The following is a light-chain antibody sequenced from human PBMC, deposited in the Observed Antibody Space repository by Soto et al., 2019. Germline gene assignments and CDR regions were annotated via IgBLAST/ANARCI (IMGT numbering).Light chain of an antibody. V-gene: IGLV7-46*01. CDR1: TGAVTSGHY. J-gene: IGLJ3*02. CDR2: DTS. Sequence: QAVVTQEPSLTVSPGGTVPLTCGSSTGAVTSGHYPYWFQQKPGQAPRTLIYDTSNKHSWTPARFSGSLLGGKAALTLSGAQPEDEAEYYCLLSYSGARWVFGGRTKLTVL. CDR3: LLSYSGARWV.